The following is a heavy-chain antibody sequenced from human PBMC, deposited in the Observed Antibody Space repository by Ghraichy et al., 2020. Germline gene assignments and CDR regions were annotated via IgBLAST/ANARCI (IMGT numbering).Heavy chain of an antibody. CDR1: GGSITNYY. J-gene: IGHJ4*02. V-gene: IGHV4-59*01. D-gene: IGHD6-13*01. Sequence: SETLSLTCTVSGGSITNYYWSWIRQPPGKGLEWMGYISHSGRTDYSPSLKNRVTISVDTSKNQFSMKLNSVTATDTAIYYCARGHSSSWYYLDYWGRGTLVTVSS. CDR3: ARGHSSSWYYLDY. CDR2: ISHSGRT.